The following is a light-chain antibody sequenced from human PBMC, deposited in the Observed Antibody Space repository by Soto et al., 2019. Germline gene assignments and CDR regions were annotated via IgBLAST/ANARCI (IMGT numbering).Light chain of an antibody. CDR2: GAS. CDR3: QQYNDNWPT. V-gene: IGKV3-15*01. J-gene: IGKJ1*01. Sequence: EFVLTQSPGTLSLSPGERGTLSCRASQTVRNNYLAWYQQKPGQAPRLLMYGASNRATGFPARFSGGGSGTEFTLTISSLQSEDFAVYYCQQYNDNWPTFGQGTKVAIK. CDR1: QTVRNN.